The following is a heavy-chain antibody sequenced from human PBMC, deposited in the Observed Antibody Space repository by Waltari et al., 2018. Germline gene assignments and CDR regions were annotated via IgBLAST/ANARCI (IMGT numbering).Heavy chain of an antibody. CDR1: GFTFSDHY. Sequence: EVQLVESGGGLVQPGGSLILSCAASGFTFSDHYMDWVRQAPGKGLEWVGRTRNKANSYTTDYAASVKGRFTVSRDDSKNSVYLEMNSLRTEDTAVYYSVRVRGGYRAWYFDLWGRGTLVTVSS. J-gene: IGHJ2*01. D-gene: IGHD3-16*01. CDR3: VRVRGGYRAWYFDL. CDR2: TRNKANSYTT. V-gene: IGHV3-72*01.